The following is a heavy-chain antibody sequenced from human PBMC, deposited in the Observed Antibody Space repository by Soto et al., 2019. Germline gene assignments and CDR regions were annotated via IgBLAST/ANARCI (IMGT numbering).Heavy chain of an antibody. J-gene: IGHJ4*02. V-gene: IGHV4-39*01. CDR2: IYYSGST. D-gene: IGHD6-19*01. CDR3: AYSQWLVKYYFDY. CDR1: GGSISSSSYY. Sequence: PSETLSLTCTVSGGSISSSSYYWGWIRQPPGKGLEWIGSIYYSGSTYYNPSLKSRVTISVDTSKNQFSLKLSSVTAADTAVYYCAYSQWLVKYYFDYWGQGTLVTVSS.